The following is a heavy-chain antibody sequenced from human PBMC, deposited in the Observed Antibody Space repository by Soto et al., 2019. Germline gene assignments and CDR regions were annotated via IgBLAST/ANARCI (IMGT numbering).Heavy chain of an antibody. CDR3: AKDGDTYYDFWTSPGY. V-gene: IGHV3-23*01. D-gene: IGHD3-3*01. CDR1: GFTFSSYA. Sequence: GGSLRLSCAASGFTFSSYAMSWVRQAPGKGLEWVSAISGSGGSTYYADSVKGRFTISRDNSKNTLYLQMNSLRAEDTAVYYCAKDGDTYYDFWTSPGYWGQGTLVTVSS. CDR2: ISGSGGST. J-gene: IGHJ4*02.